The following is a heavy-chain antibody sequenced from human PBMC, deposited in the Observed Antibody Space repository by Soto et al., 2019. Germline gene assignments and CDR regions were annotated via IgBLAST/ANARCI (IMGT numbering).Heavy chain of an antibody. CDR3: AKDIVLMVYAGNFDY. Sequence: QVQLVESGGGVVQPGRSLRLSCAASGFTFSSYGMHWVRQAPGKGLEWVAVISSDGINEDYADSVKGRFTISRDNSKNTLYLKMNSLRAEDPAVYYCAKDIVLMVYAGNFDYWGQGTLVTVSS. D-gene: IGHD2-8*01. J-gene: IGHJ4*02. CDR2: ISSDGINE. CDR1: GFTFSSYG. V-gene: IGHV3-30*18.